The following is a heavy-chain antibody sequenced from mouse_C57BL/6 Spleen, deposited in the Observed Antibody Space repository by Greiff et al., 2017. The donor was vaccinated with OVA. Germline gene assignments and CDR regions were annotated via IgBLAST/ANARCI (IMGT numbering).Heavy chain of an antibody. CDR3: AREGSSYVGAMDY. CDR2: IHPNSGST. V-gene: IGHV1-64*01. D-gene: IGHD1-1*01. J-gene: IGHJ4*01. CDR1: GYTFTSYW. Sequence: VQLQQPGAELVKPGASVKLSCKASGYTFTSYWMHWVKQRPGQGLEWIGMIHPNSGSTNYNEKFKSKATLTVDKSSSTAYMQLSSLTSEDSAVYYCAREGSSYVGAMDYWGQGTSVTVSS.